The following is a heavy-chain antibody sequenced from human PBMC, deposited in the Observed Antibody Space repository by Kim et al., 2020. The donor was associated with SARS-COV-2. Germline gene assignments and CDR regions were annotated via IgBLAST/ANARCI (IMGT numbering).Heavy chain of an antibody. CDR3: AKDPSRTACGGSSCLGRPFDI. CDR1: GFTFSSYA. CDR2: LSASGATT. J-gene: IGHJ3*02. Sequence: GGSLRLSCAASGFTFSSYAMSWVRQAPGKGLEWVSTLSASGATTWYADSVKGRVTISRDNSKNTVYLQMKSLRVEDSAVYYCAKDPSRTACGGSSCLGRPFDIWGQGTVVTVSS. D-gene: IGHD2-2*01. V-gene: IGHV3-23*01.